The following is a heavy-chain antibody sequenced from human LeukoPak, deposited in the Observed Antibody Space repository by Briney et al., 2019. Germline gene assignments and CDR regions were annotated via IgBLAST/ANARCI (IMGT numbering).Heavy chain of an antibody. CDR2: ISYDGSNK. J-gene: IGHJ3*02. CDR3: ARERQDTVIHSGAFDI. V-gene: IGHV3-30*03. D-gene: IGHD2-21*02. Sequence: GRSLRLSCAASGFTFSSYGMHWVRQAPGKGLEWVAVISYDGSNKYYADSVKGRFTISRDNSKNTLYLQMNSLRAEDTAVYFCARERQDTVIHSGAFDIWGQGTMVTVSS. CDR1: GFTFSSYG.